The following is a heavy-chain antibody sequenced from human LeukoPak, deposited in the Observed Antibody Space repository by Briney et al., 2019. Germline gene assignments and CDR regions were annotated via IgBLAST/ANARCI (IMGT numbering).Heavy chain of an antibody. Sequence: GGSLRLSCAASGFTFSSYGMHWVRQAPGKGLEWVAFIRYGGSNKYYADSVKGRFTISRDNSKNTLSLKMNSLRAEDTAVYYCANDQPGHGGNSGYYFDYWGQGTLVTVSS. J-gene: IGHJ4*02. CDR1: GFTFSSYG. D-gene: IGHD4-23*01. CDR3: ANDQPGHGGNSGYYFDY. CDR2: IRYGGSNK. V-gene: IGHV3-30*02.